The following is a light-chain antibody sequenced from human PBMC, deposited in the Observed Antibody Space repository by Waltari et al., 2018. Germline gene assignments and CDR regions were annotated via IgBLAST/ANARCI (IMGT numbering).Light chain of an antibody. CDR1: QSVSFW. J-gene: IGKJ2*01. CDR3: QQYNKYPYT. V-gene: IGKV1-5*03. Sequence: DIQMTQSPSTLSAYVGDTVTITCRASQSVSFWVAWYQQKPGTAPKLLIYKASDLKGEVPARVSGSGEGTEFTLTITRVQADDFATYYCQQYNKYPYTFGPGTKVDVK. CDR2: KAS.